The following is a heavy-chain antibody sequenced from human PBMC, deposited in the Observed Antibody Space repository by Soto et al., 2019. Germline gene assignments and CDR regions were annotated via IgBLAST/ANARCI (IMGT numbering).Heavy chain of an antibody. J-gene: IGHJ6*02. CDR3: AKDKGRSLTGGMDV. CDR2: MSFDGNSK. D-gene: IGHD3-9*01. Sequence: GGSLRLSCAASGFTFSSFGMHWVRQAPGKGLEWVAVMSFDGNSKYYADSMKGRFIISRDNSKNTLYLEMNSLRAEDTAVYYCAKDKGRSLTGGMDVWGQGTTVTVSS. CDR1: GFTFSSFG. V-gene: IGHV3-30*18.